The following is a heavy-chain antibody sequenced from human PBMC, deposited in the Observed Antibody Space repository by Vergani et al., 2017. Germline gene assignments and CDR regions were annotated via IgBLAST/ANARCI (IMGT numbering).Heavy chain of an antibody. J-gene: IGHJ4*02. V-gene: IGHV4-34*01. CDR3: ARLDITMVRGFDY. Sequence: QVQLQQWGAGLLKPSETLSLTCAVYGGSFSGYYWSWIRQPPGKGLEWIGEINHSGSTNYNPSLKSRVTISVDTSKIQFSLKLSSVTAADTAVYYCARLDITMVRGFDYWGQGTLVTVSS. D-gene: IGHD3-10*01. CDR2: INHSGST. CDR1: GGSFSGYY.